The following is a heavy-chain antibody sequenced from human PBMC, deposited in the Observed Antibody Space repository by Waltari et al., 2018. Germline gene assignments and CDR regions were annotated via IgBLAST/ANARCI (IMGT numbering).Heavy chain of an antibody. CDR3: ATAPGYSSSFDY. CDR2: VDPKDGET. V-gene: IGHV1-69-2*01. J-gene: IGHJ4*02. Sequence: EVQLVQSGAEVMKPGATVKIPCKVPGYTFTDYYMHWVQQAPGKGLEWMGLVDPKDGETRYAEKFQGRVTITADTSTDTAYVELSSLRSEDTAVYYCATAPGYSSSFDYWGQGTLVTVSS. D-gene: IGHD6-6*01. CDR1: GYTFTDYY.